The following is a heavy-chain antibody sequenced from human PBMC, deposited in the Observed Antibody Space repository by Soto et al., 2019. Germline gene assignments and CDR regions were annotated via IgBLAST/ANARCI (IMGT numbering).Heavy chain of an antibody. CDR3: ARSIGYCSGGSCSYFDY. Sequence: SVKVSCTASGGTFSSYTISWVRQAPGQGLEWMGRIIPILGIANYAQKFQGRVTITADKSTSTAYMELSSLRSEDTAVYYCARSIGYCSGGSCSYFDYWGQGTLVTVSS. J-gene: IGHJ4*02. CDR2: IIPILGIA. CDR1: GGTFSSYT. D-gene: IGHD2-15*01. V-gene: IGHV1-69*02.